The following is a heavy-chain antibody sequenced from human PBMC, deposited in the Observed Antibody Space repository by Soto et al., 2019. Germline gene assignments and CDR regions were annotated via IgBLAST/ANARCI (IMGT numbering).Heavy chain of an antibody. CDR1: GFKFSNYA. D-gene: IGHD3-16*01. J-gene: IGHJ4*02. Sequence: GGSLRLSCAASGFKFSNYAMSWVRQAPGKGLEWVSLISATGGGTYYADSVKGRFTISRDNSHNTLYLQVHSLTAEDTAVYYCSKDRRAGGNSAFYFDFWGQGAQVTVSS. V-gene: IGHV3-23*01. CDR2: ISATGGGT. CDR3: SKDRRAGGNSAFYFDF.